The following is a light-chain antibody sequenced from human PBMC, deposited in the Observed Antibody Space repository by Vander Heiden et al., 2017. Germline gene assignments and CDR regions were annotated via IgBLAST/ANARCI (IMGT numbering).Light chain of an antibody. J-gene: IGLJ1*01. CDR1: SSNIGAGYA. Sequence: QSVLTQPPSVPGAPGQRVTISCTGSSSNIGAGYAGHWYQQLQGTAPKLLIYGNSNRPSGVPDRFSGSKSGTSASLAITGLQAEDEADYYCQSYDSSLSGSDYVFGTGTKVTVL. CDR2: GNS. CDR3: QSYDSSLSGSDYV. V-gene: IGLV1-40*01.